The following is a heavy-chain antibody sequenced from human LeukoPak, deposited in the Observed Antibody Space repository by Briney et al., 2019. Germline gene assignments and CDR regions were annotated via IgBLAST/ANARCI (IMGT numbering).Heavy chain of an antibody. D-gene: IGHD6-19*01. CDR3: ARAVAGNFNY. CDR1: GGSISSYY. V-gene: IGHV4-39*07. CDR2: IYYSGST. Sequence: PSETLSLTCTVSGGSISSYYWGWIRQPPGKGLEWIGSIYYSGSTYYNPSLKSRVTISVDTSKNQFSLKLSSVTAADTAVYYCARAVAGNFNYWGQGTLVTVSS. J-gene: IGHJ4*02.